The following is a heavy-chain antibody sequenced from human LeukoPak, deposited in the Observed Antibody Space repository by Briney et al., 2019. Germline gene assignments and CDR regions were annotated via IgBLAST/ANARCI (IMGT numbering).Heavy chain of an antibody. CDR2: IKEDGSEK. CDR1: GFTFTNHW. V-gene: IGHV3-7*03. D-gene: IGHD3-3*02. Sequence: PGESLRLSCAASGFTFTNHWMSWVRQAPGKGLEWVANIKEDGSEKYYVDSVKGRFTVSRDNVKNSLFLQMNSLRVDDTAVYYCAKSGSSVFWSWGQGTLATVSS. CDR3: AKSGSSVFWS. J-gene: IGHJ5*02.